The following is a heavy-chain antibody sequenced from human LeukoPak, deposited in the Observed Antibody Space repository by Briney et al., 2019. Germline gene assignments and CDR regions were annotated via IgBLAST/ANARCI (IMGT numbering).Heavy chain of an antibody. D-gene: IGHD3-10*01. CDR1: GFTFSSYG. J-gene: IGHJ4*02. CDR2: ITATSSST. CDR3: AKLFESGTYNNFFHY. Sequence: GGSLRHSCAACGFTFSSYGMSWVREAPGKGLEWVLAITATSSSTHDADSVQGRFTISRDNSKNTLYLQMNSLRPEDTAIYYCAKLFESGTYNNFFHYWGQGTLVTV. V-gene: IGHV3-23*01.